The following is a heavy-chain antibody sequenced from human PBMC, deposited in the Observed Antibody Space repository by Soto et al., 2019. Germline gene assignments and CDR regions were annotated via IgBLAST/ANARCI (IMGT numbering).Heavy chain of an antibody. CDR2: VIPTLATA. V-gene: IGHV1-69*01. CDR1: GGPFNNHA. D-gene: IGHD3-10*01. CDR3: ASDYGEIDAFDI. Sequence: QVQLVQSGAEVKKPGSSVKVSCKTSGGPFNNHAINWVRQAPGQGLEWVGLVIPTLATADYAQKFQGRVTMPADEVTNTAYMELSSLRSDDTAVYYCASDYGEIDAFDIWVQGTLGTVSS. J-gene: IGHJ3*02.